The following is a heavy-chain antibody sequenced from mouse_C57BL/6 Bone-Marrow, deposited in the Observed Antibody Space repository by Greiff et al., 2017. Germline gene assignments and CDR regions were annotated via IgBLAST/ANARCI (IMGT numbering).Heavy chain of an antibody. CDR3: ARHDYDPWFAY. V-gene: IGHV1-63*01. CDR1: GYTFTTYW. D-gene: IGHD2-4*01. CDR2: IYPGGGYT. Sequence: QVQLQQSGAELVRPGTSVKMSCKASGYTFTTYWIGWAKQRPGHGLEWIGDIYPGGGYTNYNEKFKGKATLTADKSSSTAYMQFSSLTSEDSAIYYCARHDYDPWFAYWGQGTLVTVSA. J-gene: IGHJ3*01.